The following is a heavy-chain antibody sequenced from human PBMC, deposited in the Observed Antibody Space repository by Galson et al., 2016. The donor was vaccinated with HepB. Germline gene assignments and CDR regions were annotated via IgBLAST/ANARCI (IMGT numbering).Heavy chain of an antibody. CDR3: ARDLEVVNLFDS. CDR1: GDSVSSNSAA. V-gene: IGHV6-1*01. D-gene: IGHD2-21*01. J-gene: IGHJ5*01. Sequence: CAISGDSVSSNSAAWNWIRQSPSRGLEWLGRTAYRSTWYNDYAVSVKSRITINPDTSKNQFSLHLNSVTPEDTAVYFCARDLEVVNLFDSWGQGTLVTVSS. CDR2: TAYRSTWYN.